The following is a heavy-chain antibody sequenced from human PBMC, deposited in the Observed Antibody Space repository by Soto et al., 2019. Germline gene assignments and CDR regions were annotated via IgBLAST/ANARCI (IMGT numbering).Heavy chain of an antibody. CDR3: AVSPYCISTSCHAAY. D-gene: IGHD2-2*01. Sequence: EASVKVSCKASGYTFTSYYMHWVRQAPGQGLEWMGIINPSGGSTSYAQKFQGRVTMTRDTSTSTVYMELSSLRSEDTAVYYCAVSPYCISTSCHAAYWGQGTLVTVSS. CDR1: GYTFTSYY. J-gene: IGHJ4*02. CDR2: INPSGGST. V-gene: IGHV1-46*01.